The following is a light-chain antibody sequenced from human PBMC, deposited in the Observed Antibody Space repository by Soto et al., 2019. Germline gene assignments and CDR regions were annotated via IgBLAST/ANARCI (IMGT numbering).Light chain of an antibody. J-gene: IGKJ1*01. CDR1: QSISSW. Sequence: IQMTPSPSTLSASVGERVTITCRASQSISSWLAWYQQKPGKAPKLLIYHASSLESGVPSRFRGSGSGTECTLTISSLPPEDVATYYCQQLHSYPRTFGLGTKVDIK. CDR3: QQLHSYPRT. V-gene: IGKV1-5*01. CDR2: HAS.